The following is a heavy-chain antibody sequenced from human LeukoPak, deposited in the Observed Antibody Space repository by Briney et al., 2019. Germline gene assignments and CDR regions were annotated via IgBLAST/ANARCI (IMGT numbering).Heavy chain of an antibody. CDR3: ARRVRGVMGEFDP. Sequence: GESRKISGKGSGYSFTSYWSGWVRQMRGKGLEWRGIIYPGYSDTRYTPSFQGQFTSSADQSLSTAYPQSKRLEPSDPAMYYCARRVRGVMGEFDPWREGTLVSVSS. CDR2: IYPGYSDT. D-gene: IGHD3-10*01. J-gene: IGHJ5*02. CDR1: GYSFTSYW. V-gene: IGHV5-51*01.